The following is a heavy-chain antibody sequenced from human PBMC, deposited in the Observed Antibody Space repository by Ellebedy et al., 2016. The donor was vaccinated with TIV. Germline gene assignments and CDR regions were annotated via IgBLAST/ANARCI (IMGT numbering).Heavy chain of an antibody. D-gene: IGHD4-17*01. CDR1: GFTFSTSA. Sequence: GESLKISCAASGFTFSTSAMSWVRQAPGKGLEWVSAISGSGGGTYYADSVKGRFTISRDNSKNTLYLQMNSLRAEDTAVYYCARWPSGDAPLDYWGQGTLVTVSS. J-gene: IGHJ4*02. CDR2: ISGSGGGT. CDR3: ARWPSGDAPLDY. V-gene: IGHV3-23*01.